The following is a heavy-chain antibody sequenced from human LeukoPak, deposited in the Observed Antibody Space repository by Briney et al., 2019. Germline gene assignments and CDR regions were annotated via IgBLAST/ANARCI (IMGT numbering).Heavy chain of an antibody. Sequence: GGSLRLSCSASGFTFNNCPMHWVHRAPGKGLEYVSAINSNGDSTYNADSVKGRFTISRDNSKNTLYLQMSSLRIEDTAVYYCVKSNLAGPDTRYFDYWGQGTLVTVSS. V-gene: IGHV3-64D*06. CDR2: INSNGDST. CDR3: VKSNLAGPDTRYFDY. CDR1: GFTFNNCP. D-gene: IGHD3-3*02. J-gene: IGHJ4*02.